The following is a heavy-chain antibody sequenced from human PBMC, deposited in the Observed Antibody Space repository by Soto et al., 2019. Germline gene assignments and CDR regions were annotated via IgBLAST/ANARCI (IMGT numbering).Heavy chain of an antibody. CDR2: VISASGSV. D-gene: IGHD5-18*01. CDR1: GRIFSSFP. CDR3: ARVGSRNAYNYVLDQ. Sequence: QVQVVQSGAEVKKPGSSVKISCKASGRIFSSFPTSWVRQVPGQGLEWMGGVISASGSVTYAPKLQGRVTMTEVNSAGIGYMELTILTSEDTAIDYCARVGSRNAYNYVLDQWGPGTMVTVSS. V-gene: IGHV1-69*06. J-gene: IGHJ1*01.